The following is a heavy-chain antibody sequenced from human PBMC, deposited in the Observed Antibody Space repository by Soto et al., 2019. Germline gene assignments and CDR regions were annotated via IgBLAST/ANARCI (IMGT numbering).Heavy chain of an antibody. J-gene: IGHJ4*02. CDR2: IYHSGST. D-gene: IGHD6-13*01. CDR1: GGSISSGGYS. V-gene: IGHV4-30-2*01. CDR3: ARGGGGGSSWYYFDY. Sequence: KPSETLSLTCAVSGGSISSGGYSWSWIRQPPGKGLEWIGYIYHSGSTYYNPSLKSRVTISVDRSKNQFSLKLSSVTAADTAVYYCARGGGGGSSWYYFDYWGQGTLVTVSS.